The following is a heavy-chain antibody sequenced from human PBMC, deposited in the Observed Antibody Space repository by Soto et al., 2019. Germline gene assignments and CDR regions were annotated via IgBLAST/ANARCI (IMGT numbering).Heavy chain of an antibody. CDR2: VYSSGAT. Sequence: QVQLQESGPGLVKPSETLSLTCTVSGGSISTYYWSWIRRPPGKGLEWLGYVYSSGATNYNPSLKSRVTISVDTSKNQFSLQLTSVTAADTAVYYCARHPAHCSGGICHTDYWGQGTLVTVSS. CDR1: GGSISTYY. D-gene: IGHD2-15*01. J-gene: IGHJ4*02. V-gene: IGHV4-59*08. CDR3: ARHPAHCSGGICHTDY.